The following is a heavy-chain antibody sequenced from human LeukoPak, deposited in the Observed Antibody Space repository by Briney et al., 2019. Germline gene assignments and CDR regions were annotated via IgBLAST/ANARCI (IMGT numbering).Heavy chain of an antibody. CDR1: GGSISSYY. V-gene: IGHV4-59*08. J-gene: IGHJ6*02. Sequence: SETLSLTCSVSGGSISSYYCSWIRQPPGKELEWVGYVSDSGITNYNPSLTSRVTISADTSKNQFFLKLTSVTAADTAVYYCARHRSPYYYGMDVWGQGTTVTVSS. CDR3: ARHRSPYYYGMDV. CDR2: VSDSGIT.